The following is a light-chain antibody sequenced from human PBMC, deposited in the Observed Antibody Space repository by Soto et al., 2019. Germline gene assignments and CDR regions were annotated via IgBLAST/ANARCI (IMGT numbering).Light chain of an antibody. CDR2: DAS. J-gene: IGKJ4*01. V-gene: IGKV1-33*01. Sequence: DIQMTQSPSFLSASVGDRVTITCQASQDITTSLNWYQQKPGKAPKLLMYDASNLETGVPSRYSGSGSGTDFNFSISSLQAEDIATYYCQQYDNLPLSFGGGTKVEIK. CDR1: QDITTS. CDR3: QQYDNLPLS.